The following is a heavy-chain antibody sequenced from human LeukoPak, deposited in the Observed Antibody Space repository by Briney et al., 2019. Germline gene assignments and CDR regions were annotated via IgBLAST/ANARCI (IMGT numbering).Heavy chain of an antibody. CDR3: TRLFSGSSSWALDY. CDR2: IRSKLYGGTT. J-gene: IGHJ4*02. Sequence: GGSLRLSCTASGFSFGDYAMSWVRQAPGEGLEWVGFIRSKLYGGTTQYAASVKGRFTISRDDSKSIAYLQMNSLKTEDTAVYYCTRLFSGSSSWALDYWGQGSLVTVSS. V-gene: IGHV3-49*04. CDR1: GFSFGDYA. D-gene: IGHD6-13*01.